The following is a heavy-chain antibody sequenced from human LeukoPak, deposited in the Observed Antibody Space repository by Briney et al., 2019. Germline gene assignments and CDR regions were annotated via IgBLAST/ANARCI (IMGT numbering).Heavy chain of an antibody. J-gene: IGHJ3*02. CDR2: IRSKANSYAT. D-gene: IGHD1-26*01. CDR3: TSYNRYSGSYYTTYAFDI. V-gene: IGHV3-73*01. Sequence: PGGSLRLSCAASGFTFSGSAMHWVRQASGKGLEWVGRIRSKANSYATAYAASVKGRFTISRDDSKNTAYLQMNSLKTEDTAVYYCTSYNRYSGSYYTTYAFDIWGQGTMVTVSS. CDR1: GFTFSGSA.